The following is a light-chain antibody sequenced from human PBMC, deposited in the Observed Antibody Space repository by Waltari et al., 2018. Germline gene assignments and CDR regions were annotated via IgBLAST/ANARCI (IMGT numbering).Light chain of an antibody. V-gene: IGKV3-20*01. CDR3: QHFGNSPR. J-gene: IGKJ1*01. Sequence: EIVLTQSPGTLSLSPGERATLSCRASRSIDYTFLAWYQKKPGQAPRVLIYAAITRATGIPDRFNGSGSGTDFTLTISRLEPEDFAVYYCQHFGNSPRFGQGTKVEIK. CDR2: AAI. CDR1: RSIDYTF.